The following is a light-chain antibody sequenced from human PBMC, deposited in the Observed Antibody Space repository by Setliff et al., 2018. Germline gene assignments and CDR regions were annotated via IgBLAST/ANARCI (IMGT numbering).Light chain of an antibody. Sequence: QSALTQPPSASGSPGQSVTISCTRTSSDVGGINHVSWYQRHPGEAPKLLLYDVSNRPSGIPHRFSGSKSGSTASLTISGLQAEDEADYFCSSYTNSRTVIFGGGTKVTVL. CDR3: SSYTNSRTVI. CDR1: SSDVGGINH. V-gene: IGLV2-14*03. CDR2: DVS. J-gene: IGLJ2*01.